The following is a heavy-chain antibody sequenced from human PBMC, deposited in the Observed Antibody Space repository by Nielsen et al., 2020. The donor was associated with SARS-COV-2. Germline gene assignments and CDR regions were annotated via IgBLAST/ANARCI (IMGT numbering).Heavy chain of an antibody. CDR1: GFTFSSHS. CDR2: IKSDGSSR. CDR3: AKHPNYYGSGRYYKGDWFDP. J-gene: IGHJ5*02. Sequence: GESLKISCAASGFTFSSHSMHWVRQGPGKGLTWVSRIKSDGSSRTYADSVKGRFTVSRDNSKNTLYLQMNSLGVDDTAVYYCAKHPNYYGSGRYYKGDWFDPWGQGTLVTVSS. V-gene: IGHV3-74*03. D-gene: IGHD3-10*01.